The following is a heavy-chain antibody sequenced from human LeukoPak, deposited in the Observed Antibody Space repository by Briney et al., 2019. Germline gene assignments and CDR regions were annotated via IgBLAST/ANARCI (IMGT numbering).Heavy chain of an antibody. Sequence: SETLSLTCTVSGGSISSYYWSWIRQPPGKGLAWIGDIYYSGSTNYNPSLNSRVTISVDTSKNQFSLKLSSVTAADTAVYYCARSDPNCSGGSCNRYYWGQGTLVTVSS. CDR1: GGSISSYY. CDR2: IYYSGST. D-gene: IGHD2-15*01. V-gene: IGHV4-59*01. CDR3: ARSDPNCSGGSCNRYY. J-gene: IGHJ4*02.